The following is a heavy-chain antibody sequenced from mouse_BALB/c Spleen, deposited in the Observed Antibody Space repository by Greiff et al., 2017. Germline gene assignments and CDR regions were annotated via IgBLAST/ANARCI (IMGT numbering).Heavy chain of an antibody. CDR2: ISSGGST. CDR3: ARGNYGSSYNFDY. CDR1: GFTFSSYA. V-gene: IGHV5-6-5*01. Sequence: EVHLVESGGGLVKPGGSLKLSCAASGFTFSSYAMSWVRQTPEKRLEWVASISSGGSTYYPDSVKGRFTISRDNARNILYLQMSSLRSEDTAMYYCARGNYGSSYNFDYWGQGTTLTVSS. J-gene: IGHJ2*01. D-gene: IGHD1-1*01.